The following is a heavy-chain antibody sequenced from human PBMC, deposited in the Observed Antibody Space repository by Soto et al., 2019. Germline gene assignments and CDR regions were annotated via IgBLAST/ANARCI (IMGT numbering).Heavy chain of an antibody. Sequence: GPSVKVSCKASGYTFTGYYMHWVRQAPGQGLEWMGWINPNSGGTNYAQKFQGRVTMTRDTSISTAYMELSRLRSDDTAVYYCARDPPPSIVVVPAALDYWGQGTLVTVSS. CDR1: GYTFTGYY. CDR3: ARDPPPSIVVVPAALDY. J-gene: IGHJ4*02. CDR2: INPNSGGT. D-gene: IGHD2-2*01. V-gene: IGHV1-2*02.